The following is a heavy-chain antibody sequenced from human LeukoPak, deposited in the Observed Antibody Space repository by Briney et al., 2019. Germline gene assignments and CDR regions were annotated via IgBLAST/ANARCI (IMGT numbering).Heavy chain of an antibody. CDR2: IYYSGST. V-gene: IGHV4-31*03. CDR3: ARWGAPRGFDI. J-gene: IGHJ3*02. CDR1: AGSISRGTHY. Sequence: SQTLSLTCTVSAGSISRGTHYWSWIRQHPGKGLEWIGYIYYSGSTYYNLSLKSRVSISVNTSKNQFSLELSSVTAADTAVYYCARWGAPRGFDIWGQGTMVTVSS. D-gene: IGHD1-26*01.